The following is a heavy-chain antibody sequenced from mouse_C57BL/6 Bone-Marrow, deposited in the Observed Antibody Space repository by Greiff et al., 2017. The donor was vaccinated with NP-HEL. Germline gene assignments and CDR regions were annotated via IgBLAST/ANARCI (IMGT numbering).Heavy chain of an antibody. D-gene: IGHD1-1*01. J-gene: IGHJ1*03. V-gene: IGHV10-1*01. CDR2: IRSKSNNYAT. Sequence: EVKLVESGGGLVQPKGSLKLSCAASGFSFNTYAMNWVRQAPGKGLEWVARIRSKSNNYATYYADSVKDRFTISRDDSESMLYLQMNNLKTEDTAMYYCAAYYGSSCGYFDVWGTGTTVTVSS. CDR3: AAYYGSSCGYFDV. CDR1: GFSFNTYA.